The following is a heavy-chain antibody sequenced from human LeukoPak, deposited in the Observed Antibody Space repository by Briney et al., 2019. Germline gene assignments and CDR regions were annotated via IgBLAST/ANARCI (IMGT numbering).Heavy chain of an antibody. CDR2: IKSKTDGGTT. V-gene: IGHV3-15*01. CDR3: SAHSSSWYY. CDR1: GLNFSNAL. J-gene: IGHJ4*02. Sequence: GGSLRLSCAASGLNFSNALMSWVGQAPGRGLVGVGRIKSKTDGGTTDYAAPVKGRFTISRDDSKNTLYLQMNSLKTEDTAVYYCSAHSSSWYYWGQGTLVTVSS. D-gene: IGHD6-13*01.